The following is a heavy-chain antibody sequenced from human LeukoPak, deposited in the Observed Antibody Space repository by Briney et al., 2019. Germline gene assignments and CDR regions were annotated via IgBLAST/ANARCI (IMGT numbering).Heavy chain of an antibody. CDR3: ARGPHFAYYDSSGYLDY. CDR2: INPSGGST. Sequence: ASVKVSCKASGYTFTSYYMHWVRQAPGQGLEWMGIINPSGGSTSYAQKFQGRVTMTRDTSTSTVYVELSSLRSEDTAVYYCARGPHFAYYDSSGYLDYWGQGTLVTVSS. D-gene: IGHD3-22*01. J-gene: IGHJ4*02. CDR1: GYTFTSYY. V-gene: IGHV1-46*01.